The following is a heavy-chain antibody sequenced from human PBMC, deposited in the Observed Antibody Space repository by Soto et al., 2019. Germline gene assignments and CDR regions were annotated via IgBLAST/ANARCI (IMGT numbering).Heavy chain of an antibody. CDR3: ARAMVGRDGYNYYFDY. Sequence: GASVKVSCKASGYTFTSYYMHWVRQAPGQGLEWMGIINPSGGSKSYAQKFQGRVTMTRDTSTSTVYMELSSLRSEDTAVYYCARAMVGRDGYNYYFDYWGQGTLVTV. D-gene: IGHD5-12*01. V-gene: IGHV1-46*03. CDR1: GYTFTSYY. CDR2: INPSGGSK. J-gene: IGHJ4*02.